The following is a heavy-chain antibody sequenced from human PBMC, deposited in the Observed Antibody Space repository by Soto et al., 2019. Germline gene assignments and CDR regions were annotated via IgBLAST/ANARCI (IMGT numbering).Heavy chain of an antibody. CDR1: GGSISSSNW. Sequence: SETLSLTCAVSGGSISSSNWWSWVRQPPGKGLEWIGEIYHSGSTNYNPSLKSRVTISVDKSKNQFSLKLSSVTAADTAVYYCARSLYYYDSSGYYNLGNNWFDPWGQGTLVTAPQ. V-gene: IGHV4-4*02. CDR3: ARSLYYYDSSGYYNLGNNWFDP. CDR2: IYHSGST. J-gene: IGHJ5*02. D-gene: IGHD3-22*01.